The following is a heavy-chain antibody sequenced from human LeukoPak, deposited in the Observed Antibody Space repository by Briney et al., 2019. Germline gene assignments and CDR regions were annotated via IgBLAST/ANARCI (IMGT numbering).Heavy chain of an antibody. D-gene: IGHD3-3*01. CDR2: INPNSGGT. Sequence: ASVKVSCKASGYTFTGYYMHWVRQAPGQGLEWMGWINPNSGGTNYAQKFQGRVTMTRDTSISTAYMELSRLRSDGTAVYYCARGNYDFWSGYYVYWGQGTLVTVSS. J-gene: IGHJ4*02. CDR3: ARGNYDFWSGYYVY. V-gene: IGHV1-2*02. CDR1: GYTFTGYY.